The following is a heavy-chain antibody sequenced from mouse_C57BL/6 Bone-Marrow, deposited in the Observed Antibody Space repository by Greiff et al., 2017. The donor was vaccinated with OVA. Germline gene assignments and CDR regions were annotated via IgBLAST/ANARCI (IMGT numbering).Heavy chain of an antibody. V-gene: IGHV5-4*03. CDR1: GFTFSSYA. CDR3: ASPYYYGSPHYYAMDY. D-gene: IGHD1-1*01. CDR2: ISDGGSYT. Sequence: EVKLMESAGGLVKPGGSLKLSCAASGFTFSSYAMSWVRQTPEKRLEWVATISDGGSYTYYPDNVKGRFTISRDNAKNNLYLQMSHLKSEDTAMYYCASPYYYGSPHYYAMDYWGQGTSVTVSS. J-gene: IGHJ4*01.